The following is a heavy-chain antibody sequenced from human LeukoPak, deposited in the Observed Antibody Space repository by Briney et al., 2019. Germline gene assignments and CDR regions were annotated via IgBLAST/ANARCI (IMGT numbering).Heavy chain of an antibody. V-gene: IGHV3-23*01. Sequence: GGSLRLSCTASGFTLSTYAMSWVRQAPGQGLEWVSLISGNTGSTYYADSVKGRFTISRDISKNTLYLQMNSLRAEDTATFYCAKDGLQSSEWSPPLNYWGQGILVTVSS. CDR2: ISGNTGST. D-gene: IGHD3-3*01. J-gene: IGHJ4*02. CDR1: GFTLSTYA. CDR3: AKDGLQSSEWSPPLNY.